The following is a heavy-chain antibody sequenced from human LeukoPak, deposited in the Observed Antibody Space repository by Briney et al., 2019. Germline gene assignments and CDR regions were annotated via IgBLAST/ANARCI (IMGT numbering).Heavy chain of an antibody. V-gene: IGHV4-39*07. Sequence: WETLSLTCTVSGHSISIRFSYWAWIRRPPGKGLEWFVSIHYSVSTYYHPSLKSRLTISVQTSRNQFSLKLNSVTGADAAVYFCAKSNGYGLVDIWGQGTMVTVSS. CDR2: IHYSVST. CDR1: GHSISIRFSY. D-gene: IGHD3-10*01. CDR3: AKSNGYGLVDI. J-gene: IGHJ3*02.